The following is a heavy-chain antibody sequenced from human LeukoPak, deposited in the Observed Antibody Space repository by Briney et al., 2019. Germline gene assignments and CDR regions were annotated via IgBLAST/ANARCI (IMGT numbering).Heavy chain of an antibody. V-gene: IGHV3-48*01. CDR3: AREPRGYAFDI. D-gene: IGHD3-10*01. CDR2: ISSTSNTI. CDR1: GFTFSSHS. Sequence: PGGSLRLSCAASGFTFSSHSMNWVRQAPGKGLEWVSFISSTSNTIYYADSVKARFTISRDNAKNSLYLQVNSLRAEDTAVYYCAREPRGYAFDIWGQGTMVTVSS. J-gene: IGHJ3*02.